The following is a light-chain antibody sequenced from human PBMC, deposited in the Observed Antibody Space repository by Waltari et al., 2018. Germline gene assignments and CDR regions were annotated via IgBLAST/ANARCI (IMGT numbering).Light chain of an antibody. J-gene: IGLJ2*01. Sequence: QSVLTQPPSASGTPGQRVSGSCSGTRSSIGGKSVKRYKQVPGTAPELLIYSHDQRPSGVPDRFSGSKSGTSASLAISGLQSEDEADYYCVSWDDSLNAVVFGGGTKLTVL. CDR2: SHD. CDR1: RSSIGGKS. V-gene: IGLV1-44*01. CDR3: VSWDDSLNAVV.